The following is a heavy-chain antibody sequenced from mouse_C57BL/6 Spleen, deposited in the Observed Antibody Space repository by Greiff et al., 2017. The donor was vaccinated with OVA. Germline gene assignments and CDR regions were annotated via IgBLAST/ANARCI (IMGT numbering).Heavy chain of an antibody. CDR1: GFTFSDYG. CDR3: ARFITTVVATFYWYFDV. J-gene: IGHJ1*03. V-gene: IGHV5-17*01. D-gene: IGHD1-1*01. Sequence: EVQLVESGGGLVKPGGSLKLSCAASGFTFSDYGMHWVRQAPEKGLEWVAFISSGSSTIYYADTVKGRFTISRDNAKNTLFLQMTSLRSEDTAMYYCARFITTVVATFYWYFDVWGTGTTVTVSS. CDR2: ISSGSSTI.